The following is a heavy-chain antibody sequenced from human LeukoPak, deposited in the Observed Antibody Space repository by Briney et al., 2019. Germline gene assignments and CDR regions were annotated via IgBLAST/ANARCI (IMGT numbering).Heavy chain of an antibody. CDR1: GDSVSSNTTA. CDR2: TYYRSKWYN. J-gene: IGHJ3*01. D-gene: IGHD5-24*01. CDR3: VRGGQGDGYSADEAFDF. Sequence: SQTLSLTCAISGDSVSSNTTACNWIRQSPSRGLEWLGRTYYRSKWYNDYAISVKSRITINPDTSKNHFSLQLNSVTAEDTAVYYCVRGGQGDGYSADEAFDFWGQGTVVTVSS. V-gene: IGHV6-1*01.